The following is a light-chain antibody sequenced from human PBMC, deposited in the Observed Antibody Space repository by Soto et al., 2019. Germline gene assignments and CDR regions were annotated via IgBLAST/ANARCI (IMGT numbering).Light chain of an antibody. Sequence: QSALTQSASVSGSPGQSITISCTGTSSDIGAYNFVSWYQQHPGKAPKLMLYDVNIRPSGVSNRFSGSKSGNTASLTISGLQAEDVADYYCTSWTTSTTMIFGGGAMLTVL. J-gene: IGLJ2*01. CDR1: SSDIGAYNF. CDR2: DVN. V-gene: IGLV2-14*03. CDR3: TSWTTSTTMI.